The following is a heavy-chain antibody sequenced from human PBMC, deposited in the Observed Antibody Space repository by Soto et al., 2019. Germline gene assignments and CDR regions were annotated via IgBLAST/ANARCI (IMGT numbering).Heavy chain of an antibody. CDR3: AQRLLDYGLGRERANYLDP. Sequence: QITLKESGPTLVSPTQTLTLTCTFSGFSLSTTGVGVGWIRHPPGKALEWLALIYWDYDKRYSPSLKSRLSITKDTSKKEVILTMTNMDPVDTATYYCAQRLLDYGLGRERANYLDPWGQGTLVTVSS. CDR1: GFSLSTTGVG. D-gene: IGHD3-10*01. J-gene: IGHJ5*02. V-gene: IGHV2-5*02. CDR2: IYWDYDK.